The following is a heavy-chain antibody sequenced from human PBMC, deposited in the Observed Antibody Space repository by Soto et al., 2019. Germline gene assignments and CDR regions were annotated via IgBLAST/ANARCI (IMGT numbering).Heavy chain of an antibody. CDR3: ARSQGSSTSLEIYYYYYYGIDV. CDR1: GATLTGFA. V-gene: IGHV1-69*01. CDR2: IIPISEPT. Sequence: QVQLVQSGAEVKKPGPSLKFSGKASGATLTGFAFSWLHQPPGQGLGWMGGIIPISEPTNYAQKFQGRVTITAEESKSTAYMELSSLRSEDTAVYYCARSQGSSTSLEIYYYYYYGIDVWGQGTTVNVSS. D-gene: IGHD2-2*01. J-gene: IGHJ6*02.